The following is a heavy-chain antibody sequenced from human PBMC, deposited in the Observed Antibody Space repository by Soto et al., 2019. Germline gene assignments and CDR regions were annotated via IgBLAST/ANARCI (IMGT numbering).Heavy chain of an antibody. V-gene: IGHV3-23*01. J-gene: IGHJ4*02. CDR2: ISGSVGST. CDR1: GFTFSDHG. CDR3: AKDRTIAARNYDE. Sequence: GGSLRLSCVGSGFTFSDHGMSWVRQAPGKGLEWVSAISGSVGSTFYADSVKGRFTISRDNSKNTLYLQMNSLRDEDTAVYYCAKDRTIAARNYDEWGQGVLVTVSS. D-gene: IGHD6-6*01.